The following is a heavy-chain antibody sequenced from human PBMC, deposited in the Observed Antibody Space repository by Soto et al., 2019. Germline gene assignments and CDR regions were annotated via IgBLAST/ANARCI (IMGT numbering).Heavy chain of an antibody. D-gene: IGHD4-17*01. Sequence: SETLSLTCTVSGGSISNFYWSWIRQPPGKGPEYIGYIQDGGSTNYNPSLESRVAISVDTSKNQFSLRLTSVTAADTAVYYCARGFGVTTNPPGHWGQGTLVPVSS. V-gene: IGHV4-59*01. CDR1: GGSISNFY. CDR3: ARGFGVTTNPPGH. CDR2: IQDGGST. J-gene: IGHJ4*02.